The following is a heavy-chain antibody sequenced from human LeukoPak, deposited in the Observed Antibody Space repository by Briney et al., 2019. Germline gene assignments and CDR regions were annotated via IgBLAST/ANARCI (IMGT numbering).Heavy chain of an antibody. CDR3: ARRNAMDV. CDR2: INRDGSER. Sequence: GGSLRLSCVGSGFTFSSHAMTWVRQAPGKGLEWVANINRDGSERYYVDSVKGRFTISRDDAKSSLYLQMNSLRAEDTAVYYCARRNAMDVWGQGTTVIVFS. V-gene: IGHV3-7*03. J-gene: IGHJ6*02. CDR1: GFTFSSHA.